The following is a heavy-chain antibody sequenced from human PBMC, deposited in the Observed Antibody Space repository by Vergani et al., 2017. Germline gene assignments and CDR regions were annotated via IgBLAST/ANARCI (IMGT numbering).Heavy chain of an antibody. V-gene: IGHV1-18*04. Sequence: QMQLVQSGAEVKKTGSSVKVSCKASGYTFTYRYLHWVRQAPGQALEWMGWISAYNGNTNYAQKLQGRVTMTTDTSTSTAYMELRSLRSDDTAVYYCARDHCSGGSCYDYWGQGTLVTVSS. CDR1: GYTFTYRY. J-gene: IGHJ4*02. CDR3: ARDHCSGGSCYDY. D-gene: IGHD2-15*01. CDR2: ISAYNGNT.